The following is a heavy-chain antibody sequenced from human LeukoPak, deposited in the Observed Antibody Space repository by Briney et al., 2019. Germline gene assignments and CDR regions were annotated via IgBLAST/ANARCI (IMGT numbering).Heavy chain of an antibody. V-gene: IGHV3-30*02. Sequence: GGSLRLSCAASGFTFSSYGMHWVRQAPGKGLEWVAFIRYDGSNKYYADSVKGRFTISRDNAKNSLYLQMNSLRAEDTAVYYCARDLLYNGYSLDFDYWGQGTLVTVSS. CDR3: ARDLLYNGYSLDFDY. CDR1: GFTFSSYG. D-gene: IGHD5-18*01. J-gene: IGHJ4*02. CDR2: IRYDGSNK.